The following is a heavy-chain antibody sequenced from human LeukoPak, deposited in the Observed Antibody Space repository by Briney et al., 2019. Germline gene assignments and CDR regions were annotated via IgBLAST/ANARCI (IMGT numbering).Heavy chain of an antibody. J-gene: IGHJ4*02. CDR3: AKGDLPSGYDSSGWYWDY. CDR1: GFTFSGYA. D-gene: IGHD6-19*01. V-gene: IGHV3-23*01. CDR2: ISGSGGSA. Sequence: GGSLRLSCAPSGFTFSGYAMSWVRQAPGKGLEWVSAISGSGGSAYYADSVKGRFTISRDNPKNTLYLQMNSLRAEDTAVYYCAKGDLPSGYDSSGWYWDYWGQGTLVTVSS.